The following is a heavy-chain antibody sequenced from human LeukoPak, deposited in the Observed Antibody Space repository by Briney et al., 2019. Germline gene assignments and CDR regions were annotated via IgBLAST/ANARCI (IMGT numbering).Heavy chain of an antibody. CDR1: GFTVSSNY. V-gene: IGHV3-53*01. J-gene: IGHJ6*03. D-gene: IGHD6-13*01. CDR3: ARVRNSRVRNEQQLVPTGYYYYYMDV. Sequence: PGGSLRLSCAASGFTVSSNYMSWVRQAPGKGLEWVSVIYSGGSTYYADSVKGRFTISRDNSKNTLYLQMNSLRAEDTAVYYCARVRNSRVRNEQQLVPTGYYYYYMDVWGKGTTVTISS. CDR2: IYSGGST.